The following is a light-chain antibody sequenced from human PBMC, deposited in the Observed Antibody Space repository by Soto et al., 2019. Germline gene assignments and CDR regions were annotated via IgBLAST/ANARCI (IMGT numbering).Light chain of an antibody. Sequence: EIVMTQSPATLSVSPEERATLSCRASRSVRTNLAWYQQKPGQAPSLLIYGASTRATGIPARFSGSGSGTEFTLTISSLQPEDFATYYCEQLNRYLSVTFGQGTRLEIK. J-gene: IGKJ5*01. CDR1: RSVRTN. CDR2: GAS. V-gene: IGKV3D-15*01. CDR3: EQLNRYLSVT.